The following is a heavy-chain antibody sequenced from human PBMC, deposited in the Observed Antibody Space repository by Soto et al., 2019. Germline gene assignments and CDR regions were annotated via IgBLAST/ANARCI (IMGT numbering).Heavy chain of an antibody. V-gene: IGHV3-23*01. D-gene: IGHD3-22*01. Sequence: PGGSLRLSCTAPGFTFTTNGMSWVRQAPGKGLQWLSGIAGSDGVTYYADSVKGRFTLSRDTSKNTLCLQMNSLRAEDTAVYYCTWRSGEYYDYWGQGTLVTVSS. CDR1: GFTFTTNG. CDR3: TWRSGEYYDY. J-gene: IGHJ4*02. CDR2: IAGSDGVT.